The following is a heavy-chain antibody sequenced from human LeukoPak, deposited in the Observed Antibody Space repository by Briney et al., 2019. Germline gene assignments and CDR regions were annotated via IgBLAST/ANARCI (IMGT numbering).Heavy chain of an antibody. CDR1: GFTFSNAW. V-gene: IGHV3-7*01. CDR3: ARDMKGSLDY. Sequence: SGGSLRLSCAASGFTFSNAWMAWVRQAPGKGLEWVANINQDGSTKQYADSVRGRFTISRDNAKNSLYLQMNSPRAEDTGLYHCARDMKGSLDYWGQGTLVTVSS. J-gene: IGHJ4*02. CDR2: INQDGSTK. D-gene: IGHD3-16*01.